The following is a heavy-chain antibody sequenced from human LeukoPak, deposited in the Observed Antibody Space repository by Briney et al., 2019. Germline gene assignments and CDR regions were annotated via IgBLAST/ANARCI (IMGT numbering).Heavy chain of an antibody. V-gene: IGHV3-30*02. CDR3: AKVRLLLSSWDDVCES. CDR1: GFTFSSFG. J-gene: IGHJ3*01. D-gene: IGHD6-13*01. Sequence: GGSLRLSCAASGFTFSSFGMHWVRQAPGKGLEWVASVRVDGNNKYYADSVKGRFTISRDNSKNTLYLQMDSLRREETSIYYCAKVRLLLSSWDDVCESWGQGTMVTVSS. CDR2: VRVDGNNK.